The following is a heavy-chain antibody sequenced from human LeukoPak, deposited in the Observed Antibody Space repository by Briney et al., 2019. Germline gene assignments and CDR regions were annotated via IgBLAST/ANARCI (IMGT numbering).Heavy chain of an antibody. CDR2: ISSSSSYI. V-gene: IGHV3-21*01. CDR1: GFTFSSYS. Sequence: GGSLRLSCAASGFTFSSYSMNWVRQAPGKGLEWVSSISSSSSYIYYADSVKGRFTISRDNAKNSLYLQMNSLRAEDTAVYYSAKDDYGGNSGDYWGQGTLVTVSS. CDR3: AKDDYGGNSGDY. J-gene: IGHJ4*02. D-gene: IGHD4-23*01.